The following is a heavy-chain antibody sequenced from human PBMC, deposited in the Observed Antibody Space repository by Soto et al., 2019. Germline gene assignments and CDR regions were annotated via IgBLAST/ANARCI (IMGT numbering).Heavy chain of an antibody. D-gene: IGHD1-20*01. CDR3: TTIYN. Sequence: EMQLVESGGGFVKPGGSLRLSCAASGYTFRNAWMNWVRQAPGKGLEWVGRIKSKNAGGTTDYAAPVEGRFTLSTDDSEETVYLHMDSLKAEDTARYYCTTIYNWGQGTLVTVSS. J-gene: IGHJ4*02. CDR2: IKSKNAGGTT. CDR1: GYTFRNAW. V-gene: IGHV3-15*07.